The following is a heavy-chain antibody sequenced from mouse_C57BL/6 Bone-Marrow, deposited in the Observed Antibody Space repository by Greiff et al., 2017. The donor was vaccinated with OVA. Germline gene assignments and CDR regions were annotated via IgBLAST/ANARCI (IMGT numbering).Heavy chain of an antibody. J-gene: IGHJ3*01. CDR1: GFNITDYY. V-gene: IGHV14-4*01. CDR3: TTPTWFAY. CDR2: IDPANGDT. Sequence: VQLQQSGAELVRPGASVKLSCTASGFNITDYYMHWVKQRPEQGLEWIGWIDPANGDTEYASKFQGKATITADTSSNTAYLQLSSLTAEDTAGYYCTTPTWFAYWGQGTLVTVSA.